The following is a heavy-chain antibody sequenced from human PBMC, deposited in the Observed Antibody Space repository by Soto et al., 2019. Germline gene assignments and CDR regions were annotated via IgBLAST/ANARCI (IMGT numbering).Heavy chain of an antibody. J-gene: IGHJ4*02. CDR3: AKAVPYSSSPFDY. CDR1: GFTFSSYA. Sequence: QRLSCAASGFTFSSYAMSWVRQAPGKGLEWVSAISGSGGSTYYADSVKGRFTISRDNSKNTLYLQMNSLRAEDTAVYYCAKAVPYSSSPFDYWGQGTLVTVSS. V-gene: IGHV3-23*01. CDR2: ISGSGGST. D-gene: IGHD6-6*01.